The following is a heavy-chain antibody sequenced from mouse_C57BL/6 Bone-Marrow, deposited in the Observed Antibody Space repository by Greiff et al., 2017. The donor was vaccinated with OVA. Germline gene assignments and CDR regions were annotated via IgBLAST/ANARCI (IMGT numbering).Heavy chain of an antibody. Sequence: VQLQQSGPGLAKPSQTLSLTCSVTGYSITSDYWNWIRKFPGNKLEYMGYISYSGSTYYNPSLKSRISITRDTSKNQYYLQLNSVTTEDTATYYCARSYYYGSSFHWYFDVWGTGTTVTVSS. CDR3: ARSYYYGSSFHWYFDV. CDR1: GYSITSDY. D-gene: IGHD1-1*01. J-gene: IGHJ1*03. V-gene: IGHV3-8*01. CDR2: ISYSGST.